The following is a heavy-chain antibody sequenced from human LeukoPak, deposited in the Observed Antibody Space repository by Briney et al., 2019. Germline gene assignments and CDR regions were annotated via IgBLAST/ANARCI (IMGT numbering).Heavy chain of an antibody. CDR1: GFVFSSYS. CDR2: VTRSGGSA. CDR3: AKTMGAIDHDY. J-gene: IGHJ4*02. Sequence: PGGSLRLSCAASGFVFSSYSMTWVRQAPGKGLEWVSTVTRSGGSAYYADSVKGRFTNSRDNSKNMLPLQMSSLRAEDTAVYYCAKTMGAIDHDYWGQGTLVTVSS. D-gene: IGHD1-26*01. V-gene: IGHV3-23*01.